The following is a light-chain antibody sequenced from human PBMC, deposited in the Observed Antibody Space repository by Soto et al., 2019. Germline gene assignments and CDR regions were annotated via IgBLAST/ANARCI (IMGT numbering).Light chain of an antibody. CDR3: SSYAGSNNLV. CDR2: EVS. CDR1: SSDVGGYNY. Sequence: QSALTQPSSASGSPGQSVTISCTGTSSDVGGYNYVSWYQQYPGKAPKVMIYEVSKRPSGVPDRFSGSKSGNTASLTVSGLQAEDEADYYCSSYAGSNNLVFGGGTKLTVL. V-gene: IGLV2-8*01. J-gene: IGLJ2*01.